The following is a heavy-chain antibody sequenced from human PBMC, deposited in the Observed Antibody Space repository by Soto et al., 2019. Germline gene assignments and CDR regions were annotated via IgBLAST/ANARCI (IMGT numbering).Heavy chain of an antibody. CDR1: GGSFSSRG. CDR2: IIPVFPTA. Sequence: QVQLVQSGPEVKKPGSSVKVSCKASGGSFSSRGFNWVRQAPGQGLEWMGGIIPVFPTANYAQKFQGRVTITADESTSTAYMEMGGLTSEDAAVYYCARDKGEGYNPGFYFDYWGQGTLVTVSS. CDR3: ARDKGEGYNPGFYFDY. V-gene: IGHV1-69*01. D-gene: IGHD3-16*01. J-gene: IGHJ4*02.